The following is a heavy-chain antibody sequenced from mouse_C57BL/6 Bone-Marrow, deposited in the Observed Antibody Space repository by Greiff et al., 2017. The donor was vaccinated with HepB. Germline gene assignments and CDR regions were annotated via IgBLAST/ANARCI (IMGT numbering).Heavy chain of an antibody. D-gene: IGHD1-1*01. CDR1: GFTFSDYG. J-gene: IGHJ2*01. CDR2: ISNLAYSI. CDR3: ARDCVVEDFDY. Sequence: EVKLVESGGGLVQPGGSLKLSCAASGFTFSDYGMAWVRQAPRKGPEWVAFISNLAYSIYYADTVTGRFTMSREKATNTLYLEMSSLRSEDTAMYYCARDCVVEDFDYWGQGTTLTVSS. V-gene: IGHV5-15*04.